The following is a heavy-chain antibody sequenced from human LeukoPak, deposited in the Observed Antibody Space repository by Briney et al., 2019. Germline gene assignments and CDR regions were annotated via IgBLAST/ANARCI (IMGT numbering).Heavy chain of an antibody. CDR3: ARGAGIKAFDI. CDR1: GYTFTSNY. V-gene: IGHV1-46*01. D-gene: IGHD1-14*01. Sequence: GASVKVSCKAFGYTFTSNYMHWVRQAPGQGLEWMGIINPSGGSTSYAQKFQGRVTMTRDMSTSTVYMELSSLRSEDTAVYYCARGAGIKAFDIWGQGTMVTVSS. J-gene: IGHJ3*02. CDR2: INPSGGST.